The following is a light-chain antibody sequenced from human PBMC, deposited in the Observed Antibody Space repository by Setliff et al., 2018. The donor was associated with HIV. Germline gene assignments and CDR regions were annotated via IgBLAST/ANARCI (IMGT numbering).Light chain of an antibody. Sequence: QSALIQPPSVSGSPGQSVTFSCTGSISDVGGYNYVSWYQQHPGKAPKLIVYDVTKRPSGVPDRFSGSKSGDTASLTISGLQSEDEADYYCCSYSGTSTYIFGSGTKVTVL. J-gene: IGLJ1*01. V-gene: IGLV2-11*01. CDR2: DVT. CDR3: CSYSGTSTYI. CDR1: ISDVGGYNY.